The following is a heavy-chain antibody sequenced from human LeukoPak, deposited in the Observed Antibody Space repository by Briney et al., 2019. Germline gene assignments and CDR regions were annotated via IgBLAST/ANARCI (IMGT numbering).Heavy chain of an antibody. CDR3: ARGGYSYGPSDY. CDR1: RGSISISSYY. J-gene: IGHJ4*02. V-gene: IGHV4-39*01. CDR2: IYYTGST. Sequence: SETLSLTCSVSRGSISISSYYWGWIRPPPGRGLEYIGDIYYTGSTYYNPSLKSRVTMSIDTSKNQFSLKLSSVTAADTAVYYCARGGYSYGPSDYWGQGTLVTVSS. D-gene: IGHD5-18*01.